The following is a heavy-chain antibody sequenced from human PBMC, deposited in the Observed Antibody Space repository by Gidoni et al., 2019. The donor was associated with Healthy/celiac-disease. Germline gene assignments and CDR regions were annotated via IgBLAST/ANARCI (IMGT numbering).Heavy chain of an antibody. J-gene: IGHJ4*02. V-gene: IGHV5-10-1*03. D-gene: IGHD6-6*01. CDR3: ARHRIAARHNQNPLADY. CDR1: GYSFTSYC. Sequence: EVKLGQSGAEGKKHGESLRISCKGSGYSFTSYCISWVRQLHGKGLEWMGRLDPGSSYTNYRPPFQRHVTISADTSISTAYLQWLSLKASDTAMYSCARHRIAARHNQNPLADYWVQGTLVTVSS. CDR2: LDPGSSYT.